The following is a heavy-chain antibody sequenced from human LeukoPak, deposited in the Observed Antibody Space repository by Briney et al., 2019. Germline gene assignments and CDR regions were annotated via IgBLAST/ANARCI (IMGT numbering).Heavy chain of an antibody. J-gene: IGHJ4*02. V-gene: IGHV4-31*03. CDR3: TRDRRDGYTV. Sequence: SQTLSLTCTVSGGSISSGGYCWTWIRQLPGKGLEWIGYIFHNGNTYYSPSPRSRVTISIDTSKNQLSLELTSVTAANTAVYFCTRDRRDGYTVWGQGTQVTVSS. D-gene: IGHD5-24*01. CDR1: GGSISSGGYC. CDR2: IFHNGNT.